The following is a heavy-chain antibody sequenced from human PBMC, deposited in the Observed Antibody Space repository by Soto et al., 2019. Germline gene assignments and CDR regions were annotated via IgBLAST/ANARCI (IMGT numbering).Heavy chain of an antibody. Sequence: QVQLVQSGAEVKKPGASVKVSCKASGYTFTSYGISWVRQAPGQGLEWMGWIRAYNGNTNYAQKLQGRVTMTTDTPASTAYREPGALKSGDRAVYSCARAPPPPDYWGQGTLVTFSS. V-gene: IGHV1-18*01. CDR3: ARAPPPPDY. CDR2: IRAYNGNT. J-gene: IGHJ4*02. CDR1: GYTFTSYG.